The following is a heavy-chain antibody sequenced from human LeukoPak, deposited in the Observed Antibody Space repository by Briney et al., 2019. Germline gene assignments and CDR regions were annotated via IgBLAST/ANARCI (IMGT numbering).Heavy chain of an antibody. CDR2: ISGSGGST. CDR1: GFTFSTYA. Sequence: GGSLRLSCAASGFTFSTYAMTWVRGAPGKGLEWVSAISGSGGSTYYADSVRGRFTISRDNTKNTLYLQMNSLRAEDTAVYYCAKNMWIAPAGSIFDYWGQGTLVTVSS. CDR3: AKNMWIAPAGSIFDY. V-gene: IGHV3-23*01. D-gene: IGHD6-13*01. J-gene: IGHJ4*02.